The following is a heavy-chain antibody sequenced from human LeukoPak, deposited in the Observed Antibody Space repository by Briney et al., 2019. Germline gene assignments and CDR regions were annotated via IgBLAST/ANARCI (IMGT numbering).Heavy chain of an antibody. CDR3: AKRSVSRIAAAGYFDY. V-gene: IGHV3-23*01. J-gene: IGHJ4*02. D-gene: IGHD6-13*01. CDR1: GFTFSSYA. CDR2: ISGSGGST. Sequence: GGSLRLSCAASGFTFSSYAMSWVRQAPGKGLEWVSAISGSGGSTYYADSVKGRFTISRDNSKNTLYLQMNSLRAEDTAVYYCAKRSVSRIAAAGYFDYWGQGTLSPSPQ.